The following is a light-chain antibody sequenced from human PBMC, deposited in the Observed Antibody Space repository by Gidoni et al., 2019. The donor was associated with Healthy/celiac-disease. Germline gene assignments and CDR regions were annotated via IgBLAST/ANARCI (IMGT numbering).Light chain of an antibody. V-gene: IGKV3-20*01. Sequence: ELVLTQSPGTLSLSPGESAALACRASTSVSSSYLAWYQQKPGQAPRLLIYGASSRATGIPDRFSGSVSGTDFTLTISRLEPEDCAVYYCQQYGSSPLTFGGGTKVEIK. J-gene: IGKJ4*01. CDR3: QQYGSSPLT. CDR2: GAS. CDR1: TSVSSSY.